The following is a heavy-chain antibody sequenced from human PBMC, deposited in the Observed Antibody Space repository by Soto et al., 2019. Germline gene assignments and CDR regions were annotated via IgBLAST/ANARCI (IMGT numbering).Heavy chain of an antibody. Sequence: SDTLSLTCTVSSASLSNYYWSWIRQPAGKGLEWIGRIFPTGNTDYNPSLRSRVTMSVDTSKNQFSLKLNSVTAADTAVYYCARGSLGPDYWGPGTLVTVSS. D-gene: IGHD1-26*01. CDR1: SASLSNYY. CDR2: IFPTGNT. J-gene: IGHJ4*02. CDR3: ARGSLGPDY. V-gene: IGHV4-4*07.